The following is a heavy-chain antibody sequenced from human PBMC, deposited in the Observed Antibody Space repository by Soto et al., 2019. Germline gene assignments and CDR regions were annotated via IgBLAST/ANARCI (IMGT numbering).Heavy chain of an antibody. CDR3: AREGYCTNGVCSDYYYYYYMDV. V-gene: IGHV3-72*01. J-gene: IGHJ6*03. CDR2: TRNKANSYTT. CDR1: GFTFSDHY. Sequence: EVQLVESGGGLVQPGGSLRLSCAASGFTFSDHYMDWVRQAPGKGLEWVGRTRNKANSYTTEYAASVKGRFTISRDDSKNSLYLQMNRLKTEDTAVYYCAREGYCTNGVCSDYYYYYYMDVWGKGTTVTVSS. D-gene: IGHD2-8*01.